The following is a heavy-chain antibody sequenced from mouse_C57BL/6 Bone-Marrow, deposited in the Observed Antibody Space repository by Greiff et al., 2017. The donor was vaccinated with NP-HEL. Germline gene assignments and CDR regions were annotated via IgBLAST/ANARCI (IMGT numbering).Heavy chain of an antibody. CDR2: ISSGGSYT. J-gene: IGHJ2*01. Sequence: EVQGVESGGDLVKPGGSLKLSCAASGFTFSSYGLSWVRQTPDQRLEWVATISSGGSYTYYPDSVKGRFTISRDNAKNTLYLQMSSLKSEDTAMYYCARHDSYYFDYWGQGTTLTVSS. V-gene: IGHV5-6*01. D-gene: IGHD2-13*01. CDR3: ARHDSYYFDY. CDR1: GFTFSSYG.